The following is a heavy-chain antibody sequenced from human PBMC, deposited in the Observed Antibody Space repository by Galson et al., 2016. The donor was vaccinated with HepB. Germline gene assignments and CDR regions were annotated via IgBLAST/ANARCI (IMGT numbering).Heavy chain of an antibody. D-gene: IGHD3-10*01. CDR1: GFVSNEYT. V-gene: IGHV3-30*04. Sequence: SLRLSCAASGFVSNEYTMHWVRQAPGKGLEWVALVSYSGSNEYYGDSVKGRMTSSRDNSKSTLYLHINNPRAEDTAVYYCARGSGYPISGSHDYWGQGTLVTVSS. J-gene: IGHJ4*02. CDR2: VSYSGSNE. CDR3: ARGSGYPISGSHDY.